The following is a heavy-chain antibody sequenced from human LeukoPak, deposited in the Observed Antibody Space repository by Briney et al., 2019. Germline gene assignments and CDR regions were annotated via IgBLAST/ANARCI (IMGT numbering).Heavy chain of an antibody. CDR1: GYSFANYW. J-gene: IGHJ4*02. CDR2: IYPGDSDI. Sequence: GESPKISCKGSGYSFANYWIAWVRQMPGKGLEWMGIIYPGDSDIRYSPSFQGQVTISADKSISTAYLQWSSLKASDTAMYYCARQRGSYRSALDYWGQGTLVTVSS. CDR3: ARQRGSYRSALDY. V-gene: IGHV5-51*01. D-gene: IGHD1-26*01.